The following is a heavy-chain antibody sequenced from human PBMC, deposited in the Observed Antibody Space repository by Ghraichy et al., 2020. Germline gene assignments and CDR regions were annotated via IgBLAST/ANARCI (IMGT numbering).Heavy chain of an antibody. V-gene: IGHV3-21*01. CDR2: IDSSGNYI. CDR3: ARGGVGTDY. J-gene: IGHJ4*02. CDR1: GFAFSNDG. Sequence: GGSLRLSCAVSGFAFSNDGMNWVRQAPGKGLEWVSFIDSSGNYINYADSVKGRFTISRDNAKNSLYLQMNSLRTEDTAIYYCARGGVGTDYWGQGTLVTVSS. D-gene: IGHD2-8*02.